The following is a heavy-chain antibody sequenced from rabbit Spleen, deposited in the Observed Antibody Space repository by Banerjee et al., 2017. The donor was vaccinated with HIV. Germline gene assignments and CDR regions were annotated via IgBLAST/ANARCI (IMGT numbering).Heavy chain of an antibody. CDR2: INVVTGKA. D-gene: IGHD1-1*01. Sequence: QEQLVESGGGLVRPEGSLKLSCKASGFSFSNKAVMCWVRQAPGKGLEWIACINVVTGKAAYASWAKGRFTVPKTSSTTVTLQMTSLTAADTATYFGARDLDCVIGWNFGWWGQGTLVTVS. CDR1: GFSFSNKAV. CDR3: ARDLDCVIGWNFGW. V-gene: IGHV1S45*01. J-gene: IGHJ4*01.